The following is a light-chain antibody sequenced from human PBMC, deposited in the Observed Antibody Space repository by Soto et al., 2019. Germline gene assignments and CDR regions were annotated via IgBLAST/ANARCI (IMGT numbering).Light chain of an antibody. Sequence: QSALTQPASVSGSPGQSITISCTGTSSDVGGYKYVSWYQQHPGKAPKLMIYEVSNRSSGVSNRFSGSKSDNTASLTISGLQAEDEAEYYCSSYTSSSTLVFGGGTKVTVL. J-gene: IGLJ3*02. CDR2: EVS. CDR3: SSYTSSSTLV. CDR1: SSDVGGYKY. V-gene: IGLV2-14*01.